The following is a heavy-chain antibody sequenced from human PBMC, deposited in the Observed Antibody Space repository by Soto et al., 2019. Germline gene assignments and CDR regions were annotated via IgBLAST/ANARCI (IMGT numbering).Heavy chain of an antibody. CDR3: ATMASGGN. V-gene: IGHV3-74*01. CDR1: GFTFSTYW. D-gene: IGHD3-10*01. Sequence: EVQLVESGGGLVQPGGSLRLSCAASGFTFSTYWMHWVRQAPGKGLMWVSRINTDGSITTYADPVKGRFTISRDNAKNTVYLQMNSLRDEDTAVYYCATMASGGNWGQATLVTVSS. J-gene: IGHJ4*02. CDR2: INTDGSIT.